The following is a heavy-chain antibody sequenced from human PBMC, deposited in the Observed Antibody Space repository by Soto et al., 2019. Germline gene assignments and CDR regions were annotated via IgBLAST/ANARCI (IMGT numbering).Heavy chain of an antibody. V-gene: IGHV3-48*02. CDR3: VRQGFCSGASCNHYFYYYAMDV. CDR2: ISSRGTTI. Sequence: DVHLVETGGGLVQPGGSLRLSCAVSGFSSSSYAMNWVRQAPGKGLEWVSFISSRGTTIYYADSVEGRFTISRDNAKNSLYLQMDSLRDEDTAVYYCVRQGFCSGASCNHYFYYYAMDVWGQGTTVIVSS. CDR1: GFSSSSYA. D-gene: IGHD2-15*01. J-gene: IGHJ6*02.